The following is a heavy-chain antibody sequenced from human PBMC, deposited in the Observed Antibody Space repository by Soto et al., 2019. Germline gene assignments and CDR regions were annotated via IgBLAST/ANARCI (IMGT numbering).Heavy chain of an antibody. CDR1: GGSISDFY. CDR3: ARGSLSPVTANAFDV. CDR2: TYYSGST. V-gene: IGHV4-59*01. J-gene: IGHJ3*01. D-gene: IGHD2-21*02. Sequence: QVQLQESGPGLVKPSETLSLTCTVSGGSISDFYWSWLRQPPGKALEWIGYGYTYYSGSTYYNPSLEGRVSISVDPSNNQCSLRLSSLTAADTAVYYCARGSLSPVTANAFDVWGPGAPVTVSS.